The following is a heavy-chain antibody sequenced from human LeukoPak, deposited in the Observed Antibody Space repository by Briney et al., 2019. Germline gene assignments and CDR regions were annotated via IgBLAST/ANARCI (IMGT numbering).Heavy chain of an antibody. J-gene: IGHJ6*02. CDR3: ARGSDWYYYYYGVDV. Sequence: GGSLRLSCAASGFTFSSYWMHWVRQAPGKGLVWVSRINSDGSSTSYADSVKGRFTISRDNAKNTLYLQMNSLRAEDTAVYYCARGSDWYYYYYGVDVWGQGTTVTVSS. V-gene: IGHV3-74*01. CDR2: INSDGSST. CDR1: GFTFSSYW. D-gene: IGHD2-21*01.